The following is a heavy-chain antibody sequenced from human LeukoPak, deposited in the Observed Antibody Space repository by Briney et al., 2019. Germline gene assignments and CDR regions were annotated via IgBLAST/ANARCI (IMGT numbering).Heavy chain of an antibody. D-gene: IGHD2-15*01. CDR1: GGSISSGSYY. CDR2: IYTSGST. V-gene: IGHV4-61*02. CDR3: ARGCLDCSGGSCPCNLFDY. Sequence: PSETLSLTCTVSGGSISSGSYYWSWIRQPAGKGLEWIGRIYTSGSTNYNPSLKSRVTISVDTSKNQFSLKLSSVTAADTAVYYCARGCLDCSGGSCPCNLFDYWGQGTLVTVSS. J-gene: IGHJ4*02.